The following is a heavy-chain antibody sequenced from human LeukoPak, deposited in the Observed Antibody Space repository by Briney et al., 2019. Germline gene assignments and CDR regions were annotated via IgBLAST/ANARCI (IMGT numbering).Heavy chain of an antibody. Sequence: SVQVTCLGCGYTFTGYYMHWVGQAPGQGLEWMGRINPNSGGTNYPQKFQGRVTMTRDTSISTAYMELSRLRSDDTAVYYCARDGSSSTSPFDYWGQGTLVTVSS. CDR3: ARDGSSSTSPFDY. J-gene: IGHJ4*02. V-gene: IGHV1-2*06. CDR2: INPNSGGT. D-gene: IGHD6-13*01. CDR1: GYTFTGYY.